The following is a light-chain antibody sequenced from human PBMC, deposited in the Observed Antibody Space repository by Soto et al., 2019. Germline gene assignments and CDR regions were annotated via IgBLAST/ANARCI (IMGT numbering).Light chain of an antibody. J-gene: IGLJ1*01. CDR2: EVS. CDR3: SSYTSDSTYV. CDR1: SSDVGGYTS. V-gene: IGLV2-14*01. Sequence: QSALTQPPSLSVSPGQSITISCTGTSSDVGGYTSVSWYQQHPGKAPKLVIYEVSDRPSGVSSRFSGSKSVNTASLTISGLQAEDEADYYCSSYTSDSTYVFGTGTKVTVL.